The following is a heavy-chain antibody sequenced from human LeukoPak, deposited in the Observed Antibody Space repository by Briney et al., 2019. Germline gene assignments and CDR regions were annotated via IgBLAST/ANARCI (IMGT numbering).Heavy chain of an antibody. CDR2: INHSGST. J-gene: IGHJ6*02. CDR1: GGSFSGYY. Sequence: SETLSLTCAVYGGSFSGYYWSWIRQPPGKGLEWIGEINHSGSTNYNPSLKSRVTISLDTSKNQFSLKLSSATAADTAVYYCARVTGLLWFGELLPTPYYYYGMDVWGQGTTVTVSS. V-gene: IGHV4-34*01. CDR3: ARVTGLLWFGELLPTPYYYYGMDV. D-gene: IGHD3-10*01.